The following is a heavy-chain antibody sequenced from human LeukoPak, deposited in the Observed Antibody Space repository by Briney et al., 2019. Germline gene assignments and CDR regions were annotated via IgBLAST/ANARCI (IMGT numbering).Heavy chain of an antibody. Sequence: SETLSLTSTVSGGSINYYYWMWIRQPPGKGLEWIGYIYYSGGNHYNPSLKSRVTMLVDTSKNQFSLKLTAVTAAETAVYYCARGTAAGLFDYWGQGTLVTVSS. CDR3: ARGTAAGLFDY. CDR2: IYYSGGN. J-gene: IGHJ4*02. V-gene: IGHV4-59*01. CDR1: GGSINYYY. D-gene: IGHD6-13*01.